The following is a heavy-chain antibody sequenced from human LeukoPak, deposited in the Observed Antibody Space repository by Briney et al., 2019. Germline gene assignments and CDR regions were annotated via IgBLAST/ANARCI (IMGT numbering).Heavy chain of an antibody. V-gene: IGHV3-7*01. D-gene: IGHD2-21*02. Sequence: GGSLRLSCAASGFTFSSYWMSWVRQAPGKGLEWVANIKQDGSEKYYVDSVKGRFTISRDNAKDSLYLQMNSLRAEDTAVYFCARDSTKAYCGGDCRAHDYWGQGTLVTVSS. CDR1: GFTFSSYW. CDR2: IKQDGSEK. J-gene: IGHJ4*02. CDR3: ARDSTKAYCGGDCRAHDY.